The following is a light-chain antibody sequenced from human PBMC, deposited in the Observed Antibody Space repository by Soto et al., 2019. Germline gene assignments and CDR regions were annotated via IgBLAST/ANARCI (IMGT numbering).Light chain of an antibody. V-gene: IGLV2-8*01. CDR2: QVT. CDR1: SSDVGAYNY. Sequence: QSALTQPPSASGSPGQSVTISCTGTSSDVGAYNYVSWYQQHPGKVPKLMISQVTKRPSGVPDRFSGSKSGNTASLTVSGLQAEDEADYYCTSYAGGNTEIFGGGTKVTVL. CDR3: TSYAGGNTEI. J-gene: IGLJ2*01.